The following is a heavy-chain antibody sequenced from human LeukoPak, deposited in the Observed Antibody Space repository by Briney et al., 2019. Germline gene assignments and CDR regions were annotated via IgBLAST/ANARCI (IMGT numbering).Heavy chain of an antibody. J-gene: IGHJ4*02. CDR2: INPNSGDT. Sequence: ASVKVSCKASGYTFTGYYLHWVRQAPGQGLEWVGRINPNSGDTNCAQNFQGRVTMTRDTSISTAYIDLSRLRSDDTAVYYCARGYSYDFNYWGQGTLVTVSS. V-gene: IGHV1-2*06. CDR3: ARGYSYDFNY. CDR1: GYTFTGYY. D-gene: IGHD5-18*01.